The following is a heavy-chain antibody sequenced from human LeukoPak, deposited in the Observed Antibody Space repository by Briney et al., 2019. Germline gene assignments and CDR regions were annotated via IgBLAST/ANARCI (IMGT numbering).Heavy chain of an antibody. CDR2: MSYDGGNK. V-gene: IGHV3-30*04. D-gene: IGHD5-12*01. CDR1: GFSFSSYA. CDR3: ARGTPYIYSGYDGYVFDI. J-gene: IGHJ3*02. Sequence: GRSLRLSCAASGFSFSSYAMHWVRQAPGKGLEWVALMSYDGGNKYYADSLEGRFTVSRDNSYNTLSLQMNSLREEDTALYYCARGTPYIYSGYDGYVFDIWGQGTMVTVSS.